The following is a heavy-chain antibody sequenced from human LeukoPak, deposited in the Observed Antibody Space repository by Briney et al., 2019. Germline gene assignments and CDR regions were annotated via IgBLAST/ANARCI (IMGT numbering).Heavy chain of an antibody. Sequence: GGSLRLSCAASGFIFSNYWMSWVRQAPGKGLEWVANIKQDGSEKYYVDSVKGRFTISRDNAKNSLYLQMNSLRAEDTAVYYCARDAIAVAGMIYYYGMTSGAKGPRSPSP. V-gene: IGHV3-7*01. D-gene: IGHD6-19*01. CDR1: GFIFSNYW. CDR2: IKQDGSEK. J-gene: IGHJ6*02. CDR3: ARDAIAVAGMIYYYGMTS.